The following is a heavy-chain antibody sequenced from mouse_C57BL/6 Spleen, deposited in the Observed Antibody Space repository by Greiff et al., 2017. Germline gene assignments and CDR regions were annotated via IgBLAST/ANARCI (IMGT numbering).Heavy chain of an antibody. V-gene: IGHV1-59*01. Sequence: VQLQQSGAELVRPGTSVKLSCKASGYTFTSYWMHWVKQRPGQGLEWIGVIDPSDSYTNYNQKFKGKATLTVDTSSSTAYMQLSSLTSEDSAVYYCARRLFFGSSYWIFDVWGTGTTVTVSS. CDR2: IDPSDSYT. CDR3: ARRLFFGSSYWIFDV. D-gene: IGHD1-1*01. CDR1: GYTFTSYW. J-gene: IGHJ1*03.